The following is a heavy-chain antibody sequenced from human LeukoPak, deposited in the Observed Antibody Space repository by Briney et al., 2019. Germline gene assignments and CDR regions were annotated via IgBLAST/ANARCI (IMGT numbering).Heavy chain of an antibody. D-gene: IGHD6-13*01. J-gene: IGHJ4*02. CDR2: IYYSGST. CDR1: GGSISSYY. V-gene: IGHV4-59*01. Sequence: SETLSLTCTVSGGSISSYYWSWIRQPPGKGLEWIGYIYYSGSTNYNSSLKSRVTISVDTSRNQFSLKLSSVTAADTAVYYCARGDIAAAGTYYFDYWGQGTLVTVSS. CDR3: ARGDIAAAGTYYFDY.